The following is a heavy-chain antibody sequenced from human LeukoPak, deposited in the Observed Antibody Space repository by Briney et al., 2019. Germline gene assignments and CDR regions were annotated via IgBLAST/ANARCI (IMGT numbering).Heavy chain of an antibody. V-gene: IGHV3-53*01. CDR2: IYSGGST. J-gene: IGHJ4*02. CDR3: AKIGYYYDSSGLIFDY. D-gene: IGHD3-22*01. CDR1: GGSFSGYY. Sequence: ETLSLTCAVYGGSFSGYYWSWIRQPPGKGLEWVSVIYSGGSTYYADSVKGRFTISRDNSKNTLYLQMNSLRAEDTAVYYCAKIGYYYDSSGLIFDYWGQGTLVTVSS.